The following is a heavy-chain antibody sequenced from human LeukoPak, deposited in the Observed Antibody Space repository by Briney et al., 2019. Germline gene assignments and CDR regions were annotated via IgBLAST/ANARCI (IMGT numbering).Heavy chain of an antibody. CDR3: AKGIPYYYDSSGHWGAFDI. Sequence: GGSLRLSCAASGFTFSSYGMHWVRQAPGKGLEWVAVISYDGSNKYYADSVKGRFTISRDNSKNTLYLQMSSLRAEDTAVYYCAKGIPYYYDSSGHWGAFDIWGQGTMVTVSS. V-gene: IGHV3-30*18. CDR2: ISYDGSNK. D-gene: IGHD3-22*01. J-gene: IGHJ3*02. CDR1: GFTFSSYG.